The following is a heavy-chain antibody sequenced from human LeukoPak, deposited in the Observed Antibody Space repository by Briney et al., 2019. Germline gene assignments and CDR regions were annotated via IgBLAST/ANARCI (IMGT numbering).Heavy chain of an antibody. CDR3: ARWYSSGWAFDY. V-gene: IGHV4-61*08. CDR2: IHYSGST. CDR1: GGSISIGGYY. J-gene: IGHJ4*02. Sequence: SQTLSLTCTVSGGSISIGGYYWNWIRQPPGKGLEWIGYIHYSGSTKYNPSLKSRVTISVDTSKNQFSLKLSSVTAADTAVYYCARWYSSGWAFDYWGQGTLVTVSS. D-gene: IGHD6-19*01.